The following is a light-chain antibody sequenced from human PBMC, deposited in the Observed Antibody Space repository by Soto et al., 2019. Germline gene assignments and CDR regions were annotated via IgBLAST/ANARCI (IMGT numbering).Light chain of an antibody. CDR3: HQSYSPFVS. CDR1: EAIHTY. J-gene: IGKJ4*01. CDR2: SGS. Sequence: DIPMTQSPSSLSAFVGDRVTITCRASEAIHTYLNWFHQRPGTAPKLLIHSGSTLQSGVPSRFSGSGSGTEFTLTIGSLQPEDYGTYYCHQSYSPFVSFGGGTKVEIK. V-gene: IGKV1-39*01.